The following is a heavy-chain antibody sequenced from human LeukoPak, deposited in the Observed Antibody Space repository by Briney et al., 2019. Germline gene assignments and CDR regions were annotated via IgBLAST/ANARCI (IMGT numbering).Heavy chain of an antibody. CDR2: IYYSGST. CDR1: GGSISSHY. J-gene: IGHJ4*02. Sequence: SETLSLTCTVSGGSISSHYWSWIRQPPGKGLEWIGYIYYSGSTNYNPSLKSRVTISVDTSKNQFSLKLSSVTAADTAVYYCARGSPGSMVRGVGEVDYWGQGTLVTVSS. CDR3: ARGSPGSMVRGVGEVDY. D-gene: IGHD3-10*01. V-gene: IGHV4-59*11.